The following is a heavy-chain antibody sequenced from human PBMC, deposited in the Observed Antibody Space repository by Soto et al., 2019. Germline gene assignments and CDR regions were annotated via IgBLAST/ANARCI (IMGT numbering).Heavy chain of an antibody. D-gene: IGHD6-6*01. CDR1: GGTFSSSP. J-gene: IGHJ5*02. CDR2: IIPIFGTA. V-gene: IGHV1-69*13. Sequence: AVKASCKASGGTFSSSPITWVRQAPGQGLEWMGGIIPIFGTANYAQKFQGRVTITADESTSTAYMELRSLTSEDTAVYYCANLQADSSSSGPGWFDPWGQGTLVTVSS. CDR3: ANLQADSSSSGPGWFDP.